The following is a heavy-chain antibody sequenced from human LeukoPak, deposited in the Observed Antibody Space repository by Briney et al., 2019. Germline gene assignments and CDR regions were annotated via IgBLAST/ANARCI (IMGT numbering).Heavy chain of an antibody. Sequence: SETLSLTCAVSGGSISSSKWWSWVRRPPGKGLEWIGEIYHSGSTNYNPSLKSRVTISVDKSKNQFSLKLSSVTAADTAVYYCARTDSSSWYTYFDYWGQGTLVTVSS. CDR3: ARTDSSSWYTYFDY. J-gene: IGHJ4*02. V-gene: IGHV4-4*02. CDR2: IYHSGST. D-gene: IGHD6-13*01. CDR1: GGSISSSKW.